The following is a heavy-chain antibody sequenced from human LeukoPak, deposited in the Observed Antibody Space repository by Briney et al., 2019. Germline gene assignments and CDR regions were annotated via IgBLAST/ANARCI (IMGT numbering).Heavy chain of an antibody. CDR1: GFTVSSNY. CDR3: ARMGSTVGPL. CDR2: IYSGGGT. D-gene: IGHD4-23*01. V-gene: IGHV3-66*01. J-gene: IGHJ4*02. Sequence: GGSLRLSCVGSGFTVSSNYMSWVRQAPGKGLEWVSTIYSGGGTNYVDSVKGRFTISRDNSKNTLYLQMNGLRAEDTAVYYCARMGSTVGPLWGQGTLVTVSS.